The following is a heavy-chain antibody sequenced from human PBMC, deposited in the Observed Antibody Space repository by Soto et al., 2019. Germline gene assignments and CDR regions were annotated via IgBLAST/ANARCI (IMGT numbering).Heavy chain of an antibody. CDR3: ARDRVFHIPYYYYMDV. V-gene: IGHV3-11*01. D-gene: IGHD2-2*02. Sequence: QVQLVESGGGLVKPGGSLRLSCAASGFTFSDYYMSWIHQAPGKGLEWVSYISSSGSTIYYADSVKGRFTISRDNAKNSLYLQMNSLRAEDTAVYYCARDRVFHIPYYYYMDVWGKGTTVTVSS. J-gene: IGHJ6*03. CDR2: ISSSGSTI. CDR1: GFTFSDYY.